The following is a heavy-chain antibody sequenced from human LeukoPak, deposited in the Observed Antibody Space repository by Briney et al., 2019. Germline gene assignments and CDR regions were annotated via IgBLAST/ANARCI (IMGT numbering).Heavy chain of an antibody. CDR2: IYTSGST. D-gene: IGHD6-6*01. CDR1: GGSISSYY. Sequence: KPSETLSLTCTVSGGSISSYYWSWIRQPAGKGLEWIGRIYTSGSTNYNPSLKSRVTMSVDTSKNQFSLKLSSVTAADTAVYYCARAQYSSSSVYYYYYHMDVWGKGTTVTVSS. CDR3: ARAQYSSSSVYYYYYHMDV. V-gene: IGHV4-4*07. J-gene: IGHJ6*03.